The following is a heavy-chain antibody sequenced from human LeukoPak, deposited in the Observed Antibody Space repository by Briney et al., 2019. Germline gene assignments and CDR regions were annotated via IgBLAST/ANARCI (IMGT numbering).Heavy chain of an antibody. CDR2: ISGSGGIT. Sequence: GGSLRLSCAASGFTFSSYAMSWVRQAQGKGLEWVSGISGSGGITDSADSVKGRFTISRDNSKNTLFLQMNSLRAEDTAVYYCAKEPAPYSSGWYFPDDHWGQGALVTVSS. V-gene: IGHV3-23*01. CDR1: GFTFSSYA. D-gene: IGHD6-19*01. CDR3: AKEPAPYSSGWYFPDDH. J-gene: IGHJ5*02.